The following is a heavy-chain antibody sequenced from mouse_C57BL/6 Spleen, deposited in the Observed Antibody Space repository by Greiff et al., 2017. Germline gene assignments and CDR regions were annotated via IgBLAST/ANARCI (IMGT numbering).Heavy chain of an antibody. CDR2: IDPETGGT. D-gene: IGHD1-1*01. J-gene: IGHJ2*01. V-gene: IGHV1-15*01. CDR1: GYTFTDYE. Sequence: QVQLQQSGAELVRPGASVTLSCKASGYTFTDYEMHWVKQTPVHGLEWIGAIDPETGGTAYNQKFKGKAILTADKSSGTAYMELRSLTSEDSAVYYCTRALTTVAHFDYWGQGTTLTVSS. CDR3: TRALTTVAHFDY.